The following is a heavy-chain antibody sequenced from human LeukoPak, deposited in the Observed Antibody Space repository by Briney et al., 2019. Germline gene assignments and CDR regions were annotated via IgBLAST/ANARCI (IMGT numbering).Heavy chain of an antibody. CDR1: GYTFTSYW. CDR2: INPGDSDT. V-gene: IGHV5-51*01. D-gene: IGHD1-1*01. Sequence: GESLKISCKASGYTFTSYWIGWVRQMPGKGLEWMAIINPGDSDTRYSPSFQAQVTISADKSISTAYLQWSSLKASDTAMYYCARDWKDPAAFDIWGQGTMVTVSS. J-gene: IGHJ3*02. CDR3: ARDWKDPAAFDI.